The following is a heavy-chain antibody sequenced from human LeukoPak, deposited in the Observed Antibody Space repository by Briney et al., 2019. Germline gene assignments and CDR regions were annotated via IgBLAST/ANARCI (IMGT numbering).Heavy chain of an antibody. CDR2: IYYSGST. CDR3: ARSDIVATIYELYFDY. CDR1: GGSISSYY. Sequence: SETLSLTCTVSGGSISSYYWSWLRQPPGKGLEWIGYIYYSGSTNYHPSLKSRVTISVDTSKNPFSLKLSSVTAADTAVYYCARSDIVATIYELYFDYWGQGTLVTVSS. D-gene: IGHD5-12*01. V-gene: IGHV4-59*01. J-gene: IGHJ4*02.